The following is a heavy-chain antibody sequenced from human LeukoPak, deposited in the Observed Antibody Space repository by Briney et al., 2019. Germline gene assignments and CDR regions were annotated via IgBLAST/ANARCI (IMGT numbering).Heavy chain of an antibody. CDR1: GGSFSGYY. D-gene: IGHD6-13*01. J-gene: IGHJ4*02. CDR2: INHRGSP. CDR3: ARVIFNIAAGFDY. V-gene: IGHV4-34*01. Sequence: SETLSLTCAVYGGSFSGYYWSWIRQPPGKGLEWIGEINHRGSPNYNPSLKSRVTISVDTSKNQFSLKVSSVTAADTAVYYCARVIFNIAAGFDYWGQGTLVTVSS.